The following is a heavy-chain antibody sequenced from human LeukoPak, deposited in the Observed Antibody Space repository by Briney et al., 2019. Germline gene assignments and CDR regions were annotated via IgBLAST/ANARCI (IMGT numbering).Heavy chain of an antibody. J-gene: IGHJ4*02. CDR1: GFTFSSYS. CDR3: ARHAPPPYYDFWSGYHYFDY. CDR2: ISSSSSYI. Sequence: GGSLRLSCAASGFTFSSYSMNWVRQAPGKGLEWVSSISSSSSYIYYADSVKGRFTISRDSTKNCLYLQMNSLRAEDTAVYYCARHAPPPYYDFWSGYHYFDYWGQGTLVTVSS. D-gene: IGHD3-3*01. V-gene: IGHV3-21*01.